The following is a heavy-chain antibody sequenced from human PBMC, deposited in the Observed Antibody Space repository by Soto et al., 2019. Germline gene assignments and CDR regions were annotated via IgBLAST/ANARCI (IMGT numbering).Heavy chain of an antibody. V-gene: IGHV3-23*01. CDR1: GFTFDDYG. J-gene: IGHJ4*02. CDR3: AKGSFGVVNSPLDY. Sequence: GGSLRLSCAASGFTFDDYGMSWVRQVPGKGLEWVSAFNSNGGRTYYADSVKGRFTISRDNSKNTLYLQMNSLRAEDTAVYYCAKGSFGVVNSPLDYWGQGTLVTVSS. D-gene: IGHD3-3*01. CDR2: FNSNGGRT.